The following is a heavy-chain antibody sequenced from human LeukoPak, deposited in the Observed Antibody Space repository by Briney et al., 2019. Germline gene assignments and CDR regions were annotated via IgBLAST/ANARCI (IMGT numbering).Heavy chain of an antibody. V-gene: IGHV3-21*01. Sequence: GGSLRLSCAASGITFTSSSMTWVRQAPGKGLEWVSSISSSSSYIYFADSLKGRFTISRDNAKNSLYLQMNSLRAEDTAVYYCARLAYCGGDCESAGAFDIWGQGTMVTVSS. CDR2: ISSSSSYI. J-gene: IGHJ3*02. CDR3: ARLAYCGGDCESAGAFDI. CDR1: GITFTSSS. D-gene: IGHD2-21*02.